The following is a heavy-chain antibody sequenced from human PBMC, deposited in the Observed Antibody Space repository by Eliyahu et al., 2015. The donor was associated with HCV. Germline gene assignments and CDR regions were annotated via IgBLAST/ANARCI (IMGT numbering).Heavy chain of an antibody. V-gene: IGHV3-23*04. J-gene: IGHJ4*02. CDR2: ISGXGGST. D-gene: IGHD3-10*01. CDR1: GFTFSSYA. CDR3: AKLGKITMVRGVIVY. Sequence: EVQLVESGGGLVQPGGSLRLSCAASGFTFSSYAMGWVRQAPGKGLXWVXAISGXGGSTXYADSVKGRFTISRDNSKNTLYLQMNSLRAEDTAVYYCAKLGKITMVRGVIVYWGQGTLVTVSS.